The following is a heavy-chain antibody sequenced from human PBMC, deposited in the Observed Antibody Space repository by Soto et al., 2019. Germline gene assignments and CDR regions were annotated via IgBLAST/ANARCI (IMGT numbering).Heavy chain of an antibody. J-gene: IGHJ4*02. Sequence: SETLSLTCTVSGGSISSYYWSWIRQPPGKGLEWIGYIYYSGSTNYNPSLKSRVTISVDTSKNQFSLELSSVTAADTAVYYWAGERSYYDSRGYYRSLYYFDYWGQGTLVTVSS. CDR3: AGERSYYDSRGYYRSLYYFDY. CDR2: IYYSGST. D-gene: IGHD3-22*01. CDR1: GGSISSYY. V-gene: IGHV4-59*01.